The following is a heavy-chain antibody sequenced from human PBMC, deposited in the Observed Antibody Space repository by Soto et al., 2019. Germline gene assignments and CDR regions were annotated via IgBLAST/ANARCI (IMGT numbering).Heavy chain of an antibody. CDR1: GFTFSSYG. CDR2: ISYDGSNK. J-gene: IGHJ6*04. Sequence: QVQLVESGGGVVQPGRSLRLSCAASGFTFSSYGMHWVRQAPGKGLEWVAVISYDGSNKYYADSVKGRFTISRDNSKNTLYLQMNSLRAEDTAVYYCAKERTGSGSYYPSCVDVWGKGTTVTVSS. CDR3: AKERTGSGSYYPSCVDV. V-gene: IGHV3-30*18. D-gene: IGHD3-10*01.